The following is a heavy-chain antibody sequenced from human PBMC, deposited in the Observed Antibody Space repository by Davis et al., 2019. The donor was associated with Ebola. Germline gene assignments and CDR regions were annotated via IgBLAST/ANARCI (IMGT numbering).Heavy chain of an antibody. CDR3: TRGSVRFLEWLSQNAFDI. J-gene: IGHJ3*02. D-gene: IGHD3-3*01. V-gene: IGHV3-23*01. CDR2: ISGSGGST. Sequence: GESLKISCAASGFTFSSYAMSWVRQAPGKGLEWVSAISGSGGSTYYADSVKGRFTISRENSKNTLYLQMNSLRTEDTAVYYCTRGSVRFLEWLSQNAFDIWGQGTMVTVSS. CDR1: GFTFSSYA.